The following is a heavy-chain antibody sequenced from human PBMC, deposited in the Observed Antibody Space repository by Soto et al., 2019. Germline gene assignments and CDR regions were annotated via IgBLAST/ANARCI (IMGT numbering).Heavy chain of an antibody. CDR1: GYSFSFYW. CDR3: ATAYVYDFENSNYYRDAFDI. J-gene: IGHJ3*02. Sequence: GESLKISCKASGYSFSFYWIGWVRQMPGKGLEWMAIMYPDDSDIRYSPSFEAHVTISADKSTSTAFLQWSSLKASDTAMYFCATAYVYDFENSNYYRDAFDIWGQGTLVTVSS. D-gene: IGHD3-22*01. V-gene: IGHV5-51*01. CDR2: MYPDDSDI.